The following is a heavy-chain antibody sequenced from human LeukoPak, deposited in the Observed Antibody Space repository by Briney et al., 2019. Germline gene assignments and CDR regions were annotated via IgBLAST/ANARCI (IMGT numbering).Heavy chain of an antibody. J-gene: IGHJ4*02. D-gene: IGHD5-18*01. CDR1: GFTFDDYA. CDR2: ISWNSGSI. CDR3: ATGYSYGQIDY. V-gene: IGHV3-9*01. Sequence: AGRSLRLSCAASGFTFDDYAMHWVRQAPGKGLEWVSGISWNSGSIGYADSVKGRFTISRDNAKNSLYLQMNSLRAEDTALYYCATGYSYGQIDYWGQGTLVTVSS.